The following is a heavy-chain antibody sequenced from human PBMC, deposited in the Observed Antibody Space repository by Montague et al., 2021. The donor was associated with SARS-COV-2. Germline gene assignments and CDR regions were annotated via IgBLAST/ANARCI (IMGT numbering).Heavy chain of an antibody. D-gene: IGHD5-24*01. J-gene: IGHJ5*02. CDR1: GGSINSSY. V-gene: IGHV4-59*01. CDR2: IYYRGST. CDR3: AREDRWNWFDP. Sequence: SETLSLTCTFSGGSINSSYWCWIRQPPGKGLDWIGYIYYRGSTNSNPSLKPRVTISVDTSKNQFSLKLNSMPAADTAVYYCAREDRWNWFDPWGQGTLVIVSS.